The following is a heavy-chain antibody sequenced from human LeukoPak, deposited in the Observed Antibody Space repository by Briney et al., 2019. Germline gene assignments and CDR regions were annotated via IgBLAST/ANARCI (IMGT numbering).Heavy chain of an antibody. J-gene: IGHJ4*02. V-gene: IGHV3-74*01. CDR3: ARATGSGRYGRLDD. CDR2: INSDGKIT. CDR1: GFTFSSLW. Sequence: GGSLRLSCAASGFTFSSLWMHWVRQAPGKGLVWVSRINSDGKITIYADSVKGRFTISRDNAKNTLYLQMNSLRAEDTAVYYCARATGSGRYGRLDDWGQGTLVTVSS. D-gene: IGHD1-26*01.